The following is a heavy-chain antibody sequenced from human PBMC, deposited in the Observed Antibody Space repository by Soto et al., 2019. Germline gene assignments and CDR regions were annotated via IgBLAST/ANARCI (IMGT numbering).Heavy chain of an antibody. D-gene: IGHD1-1*01. CDR3: ARDERSPYNWNDPLDASCIY. J-gene: IGHJ4*02. Sequence: QVQLVQSGAEVKKPGASVKVSCKASGYTFTSYGISWVRQAPGQGLEWMGWISAYNGNTNYAQKLQGRVTMTTDTSTSTAYMELRSLRSDDTAVYYCARDERSPYNWNDPLDASCIYWGQGTLVTVSS. CDR2: ISAYNGNT. V-gene: IGHV1-18*04. CDR1: GYTFTSYG.